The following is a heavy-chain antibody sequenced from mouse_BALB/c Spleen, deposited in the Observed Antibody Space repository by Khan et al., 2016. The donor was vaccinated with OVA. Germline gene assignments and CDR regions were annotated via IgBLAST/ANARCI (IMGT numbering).Heavy chain of an antibody. Sequence: SGPELEKPGASVKISCKAFGYSFTGYNMNWVKQSNGKSLEWIGNIDPHYGGISYNQKFKGKATLTVDKSSNTAYMQLKSLTSEDSAVYYCAXSTWYFDVWGAGTTVTVSS. J-gene: IGHJ1*01. CDR1: GYSFTGYN. CDR3: AXSTWYFDV. CDR2: IDPHYGGI. V-gene: IGHV1-39*01.